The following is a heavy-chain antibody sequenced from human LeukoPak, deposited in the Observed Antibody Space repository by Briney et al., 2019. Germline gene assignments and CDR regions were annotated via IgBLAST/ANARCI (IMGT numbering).Heavy chain of an antibody. D-gene: IGHD3-10*01. Sequence: SETLSLTCTVSGGSIRSYSWTWIRQPPGKGLEWIGYSYYNGHTNYNPSLKSRLTISVDTSKNQFSLKLTSVTAADTAVYYCARETYGSGTPGWFDPWGQGTLVTVSS. CDR3: ARETYGSGTPGWFDP. V-gene: IGHV4-59*01. CDR2: SYYNGHT. CDR1: GGSIRSYS. J-gene: IGHJ5*02.